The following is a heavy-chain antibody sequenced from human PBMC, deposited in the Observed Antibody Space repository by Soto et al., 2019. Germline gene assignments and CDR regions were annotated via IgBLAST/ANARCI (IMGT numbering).Heavy chain of an antibody. CDR3: AKEGGDIAVAGAGTDFDY. D-gene: IGHD6-19*01. CDR2: ISGSGGST. J-gene: IGHJ4*02. Sequence: PGGSLRLSCAASGFTFSSYAMSWVRQAPGKGLEWVSAISGSGGSTYYADSVKGRFTISRDNSKNTLYLQMNSLRAEDTAVYYCAKEGGDIAVAGAGTDFDYWGQGTLVTVSS. V-gene: IGHV3-23*01. CDR1: GFTFSSYA.